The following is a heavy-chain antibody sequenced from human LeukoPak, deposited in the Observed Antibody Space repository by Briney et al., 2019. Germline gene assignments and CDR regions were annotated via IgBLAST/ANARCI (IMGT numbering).Heavy chain of an antibody. J-gene: IGHJ4*02. CDR3: ARETWRFGEPSGGYFDY. Sequence: GRSLRLSCAASGFTFSSYAMHWVRQAPGKGLEWVAVISYDGSNKYYADPVKGRFTISGDNSKNTLYLQMNSLRAEDTAVYYCARETWRFGEPSGGYFDYWGQGTLVTVSS. D-gene: IGHD3-10*01. CDR1: GFTFSSYA. CDR2: ISYDGSNK. V-gene: IGHV3-30-3*01.